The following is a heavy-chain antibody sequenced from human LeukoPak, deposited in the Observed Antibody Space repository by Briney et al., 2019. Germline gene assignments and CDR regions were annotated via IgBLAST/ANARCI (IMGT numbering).Heavy chain of an antibody. CDR3: AKGHYGDYGTHFDY. D-gene: IGHD4-17*01. J-gene: IGHJ4*02. Sequence: GGSLRLSCAASGFTFSSYGMSWVRQAPGKGREWVSAISGSGGSTYYADPVKGRFTISRDNSKNTLYLQMNSLRVEDTAVYYCAKGHYGDYGTHFDYWGQGTLVTVSS. CDR2: ISGSGGST. V-gene: IGHV3-23*01. CDR1: GFTFSSYG.